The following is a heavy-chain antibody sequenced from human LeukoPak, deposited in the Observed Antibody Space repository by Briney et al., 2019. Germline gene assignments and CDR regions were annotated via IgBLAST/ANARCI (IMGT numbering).Heavy chain of an antibody. V-gene: IGHV4-59*08. CDR3: ARTRIYDSGGKFDP. D-gene: IGHD3-22*01. Sequence: SETLSLTCTVSGGPVSRYYWSWIRQPPGKGLEWIGYMFYGGTTNYNPSLKSRVTLSVDTSKNQFSLKLSSVTAADTAVYYCARTRIYDSGGKFDPWGQGILVTVSS. CDR1: GGPVSRYY. J-gene: IGHJ5*02. CDR2: MFYGGTT.